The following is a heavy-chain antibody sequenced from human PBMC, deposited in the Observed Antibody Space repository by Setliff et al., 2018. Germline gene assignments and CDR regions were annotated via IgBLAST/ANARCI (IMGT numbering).Heavy chain of an antibody. D-gene: IGHD3-10*01. J-gene: IGHJ4*02. CDR1: GITFSTYSMN. Sequence: PGGSLRLSCAASGITFSTYSMNWVRQPPGKGLEWIGSIYYTGTAYYNPSLKSRVTISVDTSKNQFSLQVTSLAATDTALYFCARHEFVGGYYGSVTYRHFDYWGQGILVTVSS. V-gene: IGHV4-59*04. CDR2: IYYTGTA. CDR3: ARHEFVGGYYGSVTYRHFDY.